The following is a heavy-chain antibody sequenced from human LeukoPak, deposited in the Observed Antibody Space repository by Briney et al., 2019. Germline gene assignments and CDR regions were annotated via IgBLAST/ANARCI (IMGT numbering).Heavy chain of an antibody. CDR2: IYYSGST. CDR1: GGSISSYY. CDR3: ARDPISTLVRGYDY. J-gene: IGHJ4*02. Sequence: SETLSLTCTVSGGSISSYYWSWIRQPPGKGLEWIGYIYYSGSTNYNPSLKSRVTISVDTSKNQFSLKLSSVTAADTAVYYCARDPISTLVRGYDYWGQGTLVTVSS. D-gene: IGHD3-10*01. V-gene: IGHV4-59*01.